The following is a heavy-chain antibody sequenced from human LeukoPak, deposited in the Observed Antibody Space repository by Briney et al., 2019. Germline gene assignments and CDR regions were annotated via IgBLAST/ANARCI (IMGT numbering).Heavy chain of an antibody. CDR2: IYYSGST. J-gene: IGHJ6*02. V-gene: IGHV4-61*08. CDR1: GGSISSGDYY. CDR3: ARLYCSGGSCYSGDYYGMDV. Sequence: PSETLSLTCTVSGGSISSGDYYWSWIRQPPGKGPEWIGYIYYSGSTNYNPSLKSRVTISVDTSKNQFSLKLSSVTAADTAVYYCARLYCSGGSCYSGDYYGMDVWGQGTTVTVSS. D-gene: IGHD2-15*01.